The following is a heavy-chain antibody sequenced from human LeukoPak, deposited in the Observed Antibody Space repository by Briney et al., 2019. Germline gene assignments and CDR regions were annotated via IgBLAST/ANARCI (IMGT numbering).Heavy chain of an antibody. J-gene: IGHJ4*02. CDR2: ISYDGSNK. V-gene: IGHV3-30*18. CDR1: GFTPSSYG. D-gene: IGHD3-10*02. CDR3: AKGRQYVVRGVNAYSGNDY. Sequence: SLRLSSAASGFTPSSYGMHWVRQAPGKGLEWVAVISYDGSNKYYADSVKGRFTFSRDNSKNTLYLQMNSLRAEDTAVYYCAKGRQYVVRGVNAYSGNDYWGQGTVDPVSS.